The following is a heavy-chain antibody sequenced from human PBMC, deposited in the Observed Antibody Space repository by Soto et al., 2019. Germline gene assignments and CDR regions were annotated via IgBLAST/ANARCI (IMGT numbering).Heavy chain of an antibody. D-gene: IGHD5-12*01. CDR2: IIPIFGTA. CDR3: AREWVRPYNWFDP. V-gene: IGHV1-69*13. CDR1: AGTFSSYA. J-gene: IGHJ5*02. Sequence: VKLSCKASAGTFSSYAIRWVRQAPGQGLEWMGGIIPIFGTANYAQKFQGRVTITADESTSTAYMELSSLRCEDTAVYYWAREWVRPYNWFDPWGRGTLVTVSS.